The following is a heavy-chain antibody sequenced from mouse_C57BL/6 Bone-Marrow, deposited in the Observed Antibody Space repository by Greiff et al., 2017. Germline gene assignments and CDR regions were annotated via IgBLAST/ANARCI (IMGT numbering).Heavy chain of an antibody. D-gene: IGHD2-2*01. Sequence: QVQLKQPGAELVKPGASVKLSCKASGYTFTSYWMQWVKQRPGQGLEWIGEIDPSDSYTNYNQKFKGKATLTVDTSSSTAYMQLSSLTSEDSAVYYCARSGLKDYYAMDYWGQGTSVTVSS. CDR1: GYTFTSYW. J-gene: IGHJ4*01. CDR3: ARSGLKDYYAMDY. V-gene: IGHV1-50*01. CDR2: IDPSDSYT.